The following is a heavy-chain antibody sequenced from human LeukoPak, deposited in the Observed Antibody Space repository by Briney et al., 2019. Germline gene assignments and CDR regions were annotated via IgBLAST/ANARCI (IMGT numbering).Heavy chain of an antibody. V-gene: IGHV3-23*01. CDR2: ISDSGGNT. CDR1: GFTFSSYA. D-gene: IGHD6-19*01. Sequence: GGSLRLSCAASGFTFSSYAMSWVRQAPGQGLEWVSAISDSGGNTYYADSVKGRFTISRDNSKNTLYLQMNSLRAEDTAVYYCSKQDIRSSAWYDWGQGTLVTVSS. CDR3: SKQDIRSSAWYD. J-gene: IGHJ4*02.